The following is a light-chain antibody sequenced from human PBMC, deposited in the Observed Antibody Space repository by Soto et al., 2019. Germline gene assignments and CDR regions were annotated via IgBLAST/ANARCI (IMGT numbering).Light chain of an antibody. Sequence: QSVLTQPRSVSGSPGQSVTISCTGTSSDVAIYNYISWYQQHPGEAPKLMIHDVSERPSGVPDRFSGSKSGNTASLTIFGLQAEDEADYYCCSYAGSYTFARNVFGTGTKVTVL. CDR1: SSDVAIYNY. V-gene: IGLV2-11*01. CDR2: DVS. J-gene: IGLJ1*01. CDR3: CSYAGSYTFARNV.